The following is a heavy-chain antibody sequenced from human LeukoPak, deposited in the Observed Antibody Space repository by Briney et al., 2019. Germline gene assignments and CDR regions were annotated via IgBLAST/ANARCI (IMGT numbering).Heavy chain of an antibody. V-gene: IGHV4-39*07. CDR1: SGSISTSIYY. J-gene: IGHJ4*02. Sequence: NPSETLSLTCTVSSGSISTSIYYWGWVRQPPGKGLEWIGEINHSGSTNYNPSLKSRVTISVDTSKNQFSLKLSSVTAADTAVYYCARVGLGFRRFGELPIDYWGQGTLGTVSS. D-gene: IGHD3-10*01. CDR3: ARVGLGFRRFGELPIDY. CDR2: INHSGST.